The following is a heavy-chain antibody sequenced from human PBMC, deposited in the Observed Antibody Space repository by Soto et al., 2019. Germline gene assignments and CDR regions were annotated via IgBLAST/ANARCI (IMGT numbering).Heavy chain of an antibody. Sequence: GGSLRLSCAASGFSFSTYNMDWVRQAPGKRPEWIAYISTTSFTIYYADSVKGRFTISRDNDRNSLYLEMNSLRDEDTAVYYCARDRCYDGTCYSASDSWGLGTLVTVSS. V-gene: IGHV3-48*02. J-gene: IGHJ5*01. D-gene: IGHD2-15*01. CDR1: GFSFSTYN. CDR3: ARDRCYDGTCYSASDS. CDR2: ISTTSFTI.